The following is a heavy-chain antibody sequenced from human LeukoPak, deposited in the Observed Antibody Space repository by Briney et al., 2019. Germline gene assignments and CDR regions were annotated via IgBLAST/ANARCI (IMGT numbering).Heavy chain of an antibody. CDR1: GYTFTSYA. J-gene: IGHJ4*02. Sequence: GVSVKVSCKASGYTFTSYAMHWVRQAPGQRLEWMGWINAGNGNTKYSQKFQGRVTITRDTSASTAYMELSSLRSEDTAVYYCARGPAAGTGALYYFDYWGQGTLVTVSS. CDR2: INAGNGNT. D-gene: IGHD6-13*01. CDR3: ARGPAAGTGALYYFDY. V-gene: IGHV1-3*01.